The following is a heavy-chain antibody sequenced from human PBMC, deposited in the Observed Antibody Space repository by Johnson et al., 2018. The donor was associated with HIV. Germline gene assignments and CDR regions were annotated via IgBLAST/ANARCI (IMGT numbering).Heavy chain of an antibody. CDR1: GFTFSSYA. CDR3: ARATYSSSKAHAFDI. V-gene: IGHV3-23*01. CDR2: ISGSGGSP. J-gene: IGHJ3*02. D-gene: IGHD6-6*01. Sequence: EVQLLESGGGLVQPGGSLRLSCAASGFTFSSYAMSLVRQAPGKGLEWVSGISGSGGSPTYADSAKGRFTISRDNAKNTLYLQMNSLRAEDTAVYYCARATYSSSKAHAFDIWGQGTMVTVSS.